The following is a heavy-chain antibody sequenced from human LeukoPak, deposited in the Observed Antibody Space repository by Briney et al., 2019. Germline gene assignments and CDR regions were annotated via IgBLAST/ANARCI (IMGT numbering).Heavy chain of an antibody. V-gene: IGHV3-7*01. CDR2: IKQDGSEK. Sequence: GSLRLSCAASGFTFSSYWMSWVRQAPGKGLEWVANIKQDGSEKYYVDSVKGRFTISRDNAKNSLYLQMNSLRAEDTAVYYCARDRSGLYYYYYMDVWGKGTTVTVSS. CDR1: GFTFSSYW. CDR3: ARDRSGLYYYYYMDV. J-gene: IGHJ6*03. D-gene: IGHD3/OR15-3a*01.